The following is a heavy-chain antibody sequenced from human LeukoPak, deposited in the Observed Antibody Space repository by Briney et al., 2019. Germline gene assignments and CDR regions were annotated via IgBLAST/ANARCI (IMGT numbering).Heavy chain of an antibody. Sequence: GGSLRLSCAASGFTFSSYAMSWVRQAPGKGLEWVAAIWYDGSNKYYTDSVKGRFTISRDNSKNTLYLQMNSLRAEDTAVYYCARDQGQWLLNYYFDYWGPGTLVTVSS. D-gene: IGHD5-12*01. CDR1: GFTFSSYA. CDR2: IWYDGSNK. CDR3: ARDQGQWLLNYYFDY. J-gene: IGHJ4*02. V-gene: IGHV3-33*08.